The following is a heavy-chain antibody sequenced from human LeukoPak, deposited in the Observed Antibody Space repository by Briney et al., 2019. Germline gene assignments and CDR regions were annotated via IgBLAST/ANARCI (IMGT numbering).Heavy chain of an antibody. CDR3: AKGTAVTTFFDS. CDR2: ITTSGGAS. CDR1: GFTFSDYA. D-gene: IGHD4-17*01. V-gene: IGHV3-23*01. J-gene: IGHJ4*02. Sequence: PGGSLRLSCAASGFTFSDYALNWVRQAPGKGLEWVSFITTSGGASYYADSVKGRFTVSRYNSKNTLFLQMSALRAEDTAVYYRAKGTAVTTFFDSWGQGALVAVSS.